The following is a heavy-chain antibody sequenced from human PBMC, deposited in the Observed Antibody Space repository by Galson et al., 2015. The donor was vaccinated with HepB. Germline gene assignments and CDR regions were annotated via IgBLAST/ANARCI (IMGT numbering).Heavy chain of an antibody. D-gene: IGHD6-13*01. CDR2: ISYDGSKT. CDR3: ARGSSTWYHSMDV. Sequence: SLRLSCAASGFTFSTYGMHWVRQAPGKGLEWVAFISYDGSKTVYADSVKGRFTISRDNSKNTLYLQMDSLTAADTAVYYCARGSSTWYHSMDVWGEGTTVTVSS. J-gene: IGHJ6*03. V-gene: IGHV3-30-3*01. CDR1: GFTFSTYG.